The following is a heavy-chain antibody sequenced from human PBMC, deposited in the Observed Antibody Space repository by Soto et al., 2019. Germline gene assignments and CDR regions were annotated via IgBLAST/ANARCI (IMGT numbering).Heavy chain of an antibody. V-gene: IGHV4-59*01. J-gene: IGHJ5*02. CDR1: GGSISTYY. CDR3: ARDRLANWFDP. D-gene: IGHD3-9*01. Sequence: SETLSLTCTVSGGSISTYYWSWIRQPPGKGLEWIGYIYYSGSTNYNPSLKSRLTISLDTSKNQFSLKLSSVTAADTAVYYCARDRLANWFDPWGQGTLVTAPQ. CDR2: IYYSGST.